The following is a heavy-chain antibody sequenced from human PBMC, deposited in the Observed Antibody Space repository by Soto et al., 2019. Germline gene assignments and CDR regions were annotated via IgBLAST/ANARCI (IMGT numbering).Heavy chain of an antibody. Sequence: PSETLSLTCTVSGGSISSFYWSWIRQPPEKGLEWIGYIFYSGSTRYNPSLKSRVTISLDTSKSQFSLKLSSVTAADTAVYYCAKDLGYCSGGSCPYFDSWGQGTLVTVSS. V-gene: IGHV4-59*13. J-gene: IGHJ4*02. CDR2: IFYSGST. CDR3: AKDLGYCSGGSCPYFDS. CDR1: GGSISSFY. D-gene: IGHD2-15*01.